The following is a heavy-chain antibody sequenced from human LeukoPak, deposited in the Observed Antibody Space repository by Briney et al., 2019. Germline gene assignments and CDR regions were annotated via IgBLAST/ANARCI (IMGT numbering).Heavy chain of an antibody. Sequence: GGSLRLSCAASGFIFSRFWMHWVRQAPGKGLEWVAFIRYDGSNKYYADSVKGRFTISRDNSKNTLYLQMNSLRAEDTAVYYCAREITGVDAFDIWGQGTMVTVSS. CDR3: AREITGVDAFDI. CDR1: GFIFSRFW. D-gene: IGHD3-16*01. V-gene: IGHV3-30*02. J-gene: IGHJ3*02. CDR2: IRYDGSNK.